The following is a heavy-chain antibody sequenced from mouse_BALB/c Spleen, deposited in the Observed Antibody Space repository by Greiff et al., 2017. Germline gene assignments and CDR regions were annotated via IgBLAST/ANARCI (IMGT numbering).Heavy chain of an antibody. CDR3: TRRDYGSSYAMDY. CDR1: GYTFTSYW. CDR2: IYPSDSYT. Sequence: VQLQQPGAELVRPGASVKLSCKASGYTFTSYWINWVKQRPGQGLEWIGNIYPSDSYTNYNQKFKDKATLTVDKSSSTAYMQLSSPTSEDSAVYYWTRRDYGSSYAMDYWGQGTSVTVSS. D-gene: IGHD1-1*01. V-gene: IGHV1-69*02. J-gene: IGHJ4*01.